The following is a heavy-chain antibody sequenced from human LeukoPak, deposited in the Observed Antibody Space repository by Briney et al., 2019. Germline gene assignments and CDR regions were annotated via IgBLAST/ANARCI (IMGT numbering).Heavy chain of an antibody. V-gene: IGHV3-7*05. CDR1: GFTFSTYW. D-gene: IGHD1-26*01. Sequence: GGSLRLSCAASGFTFSTYWMSWVRQAPGKGLEWVANIKQDGSEKYCVDSVKGRFTISRDNVKNSLYLQMNSLRAEDTAVYYCARDRNIVGAAAFDYWGQGTLVTVSS. J-gene: IGHJ4*02. CDR2: IKQDGSEK. CDR3: ARDRNIVGAAAFDY.